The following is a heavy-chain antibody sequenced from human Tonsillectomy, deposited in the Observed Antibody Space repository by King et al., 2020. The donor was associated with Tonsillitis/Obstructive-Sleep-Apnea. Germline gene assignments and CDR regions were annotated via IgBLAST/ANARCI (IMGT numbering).Heavy chain of an antibody. CDR2: IYPDDSDT. V-gene: IGHV5-51*01. CDR3: ARGSTDYYYYMDV. D-gene: IGHD2-2*01. Sequence: VQLVESGAEVKKPGESLKISCKGSGYSFTSYCIAWVRQMPGKGLDWMGIIYPDDSDTRYSPTFQGQVTISADKSISTAYLQWSSLKASDTAMYYCARGSTDYYYYMDVWGKGTTVTVSS. CDR1: GYSFTSYC. J-gene: IGHJ6*03.